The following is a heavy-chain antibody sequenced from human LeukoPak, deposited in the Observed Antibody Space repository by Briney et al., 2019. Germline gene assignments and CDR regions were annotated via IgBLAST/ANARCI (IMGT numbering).Heavy chain of an antibody. V-gene: IGHV4-59*01. J-gene: IGHJ3*02. Sequence: PSETLSLTCTVSGGSISSYHWSWIRQPPGKGLEWIGYIYYSGSTNYNPSLKSRVTISVDTSKNQFSLKLSSVTAADTAVYYCARDSWEYAFDIWGQGTMVTVSS. CDR3: ARDSWEYAFDI. CDR1: GGSISSYH. D-gene: IGHD1-26*01. CDR2: IYYSGST.